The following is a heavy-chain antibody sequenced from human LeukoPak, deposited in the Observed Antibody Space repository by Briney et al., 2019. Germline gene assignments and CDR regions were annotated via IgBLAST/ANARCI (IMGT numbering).Heavy chain of an antibody. D-gene: IGHD4-17*01. Sequence: GGSLRLSCAASGFTFSSSAKSWGRQTQGQGQEWDSAISVSGGSTYYADSVKGRFTSSRDNSKNTLYLQMNSLRAEDTAVYYCAKGTVTNPLIDYWGQGTLVTVSS. CDR2: ISVSGGST. CDR3: AKGTVTNPLIDY. CDR1: GFTFSSSA. J-gene: IGHJ4*02. V-gene: IGHV3-23*01.